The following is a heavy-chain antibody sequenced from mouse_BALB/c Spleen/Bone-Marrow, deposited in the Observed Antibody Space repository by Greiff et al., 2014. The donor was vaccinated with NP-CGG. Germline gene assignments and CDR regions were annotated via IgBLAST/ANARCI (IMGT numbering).Heavy chain of an antibody. J-gene: IGHJ4*01. V-gene: IGHV2-9*02. D-gene: IGHD1-1*02. Sequence: QVQLQQSGPGLVAPSQSLSITCTVSGFSLTSYGVHWVRQPPGKGLEWLGVIWAGGSTNYNSALMSRLSISKDNSKSQVFLKMNSLQTDDTAMNYCARYYLYAMDYWGQGTSVTVSS. CDR1: GFSLTSYG. CDR2: IWAGGST. CDR3: ARYYLYAMDY.